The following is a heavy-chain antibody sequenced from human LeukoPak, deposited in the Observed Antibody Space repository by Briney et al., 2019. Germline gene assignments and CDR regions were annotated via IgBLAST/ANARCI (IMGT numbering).Heavy chain of an antibody. J-gene: IGHJ4*02. CDR3: AKAGSGYNFGGFV. CDR2: ISSGGGST. Sequence: PGGSLRLSCAASGFTFSSYAMSWVRQAPGKGLEWVSAISSGGGSTYYADSVKGRFTISRDNSKNTPSLQMNSLRAEDTAVYYCAKAGSGYNFGGFVWGQGTLVTVSS. V-gene: IGHV3-23*01. CDR1: GFTFSSYA. D-gene: IGHD5-18*01.